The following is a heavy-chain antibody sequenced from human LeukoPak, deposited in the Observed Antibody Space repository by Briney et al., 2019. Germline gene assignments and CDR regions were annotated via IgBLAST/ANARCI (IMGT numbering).Heavy chain of an antibody. Sequence: PGGSLRLSCVASGFTFSTYNMYWFRQAPGKGLEWVSSIINSGSSTFYADSVKGRCTISRDNSKNTMYLELSSLRTEDAAVYFCAKAVAGYYYMDVWGKGTTVAVSS. CDR2: IINSGSST. CDR3: AKAVAGYYYMDV. D-gene: IGHD6-19*01. V-gene: IGHV3-23*05. CDR1: GFTFSTYN. J-gene: IGHJ6*03.